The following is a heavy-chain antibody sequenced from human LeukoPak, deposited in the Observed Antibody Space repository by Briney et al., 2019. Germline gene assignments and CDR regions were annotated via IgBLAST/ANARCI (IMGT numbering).Heavy chain of an antibody. J-gene: IGHJ4*02. V-gene: IGHV3-30*04. CDR2: ISFDGGNK. CDR1: GFTFSMYY. Sequence: VTVPCATSGFTFSMYYMHWVRLAPGNGLEGLGGISFDGGNKFSRYSQKGRSSISRDNSKNTLYLQMNSLRLDAAAVYFCARGRAGIAAAGFDYWGQGTLVTVSS. D-gene: IGHD6-13*01. CDR3: ARGRAGIAAAGFDY.